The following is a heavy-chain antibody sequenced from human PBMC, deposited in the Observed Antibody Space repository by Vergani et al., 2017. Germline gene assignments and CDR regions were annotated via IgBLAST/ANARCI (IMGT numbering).Heavy chain of an antibody. D-gene: IGHD6-19*01. CDR2: ISGSGGST. Sequence: EVQLLESGGGLVQPGGSLRLSCAASGFTFSSYAMSWVRQAPGKGLEWVSAISGSGGSTYYADSVKGRFTISRDNSKNTLYLQMNSLRAEDTAVYYCAVWVVAGTDGELFDYWGQGTLVTVSS. J-gene: IGHJ4*02. CDR3: AVWVVAGTDGELFDY. CDR1: GFTFSSYA. V-gene: IGHV3-23*01.